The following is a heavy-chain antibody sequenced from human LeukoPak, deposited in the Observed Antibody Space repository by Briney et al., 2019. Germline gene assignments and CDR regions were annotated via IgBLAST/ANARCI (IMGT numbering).Heavy chain of an antibody. V-gene: IGHV3-48*04. CDR3: ARAHNWKYGSFDF. D-gene: IGHD1-7*01. J-gene: IGHJ4*02. CDR1: GFTFSSYS. CDR2: ISSSSSTI. Sequence: TGGSLRLSCAASGFTFSSYSMNWVRQAPGKGLEWVSYISSSSSTIYYADSVKGRFTISRDNAKNSLYLQMNSLRAEDTAVYYCARAHNWKYGSFDFWGQGTLVTVSS.